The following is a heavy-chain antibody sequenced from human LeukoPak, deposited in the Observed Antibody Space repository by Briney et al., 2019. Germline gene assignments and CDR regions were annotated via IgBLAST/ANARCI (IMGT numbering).Heavy chain of an antibody. CDR3: ARDGRFGELLVDY. CDR1: GYTFTSYG. V-gene: IGHV1-18*01. CDR2: ISAYNGNT. Sequence: ASAKVSCKDSGYTFTSYGISWVRQALGQGLERMGWISAYNGNTNYAQKLQGRVTMATDTSTSTAYMELRSLRSDDTAVYYCARDGRFGELLVDYWGQGTLVTVSS. D-gene: IGHD3-10*01. J-gene: IGHJ4*02.